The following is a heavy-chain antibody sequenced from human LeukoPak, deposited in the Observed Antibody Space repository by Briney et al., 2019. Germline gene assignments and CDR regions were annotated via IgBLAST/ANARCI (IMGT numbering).Heavy chain of an antibody. CDR2: IYYSGST. Sequence: PSQTLSLTCTVSGGSISSGGYYWSWIRQHPGKGLEWIGYIYYSGSTYYNPSLKIRVTISVETSKNQFSLKLSSVTAADSAVYYCARAYDSSGYFDYWGLGTLVTVPS. CDR1: GGSISSGGYY. CDR3: ARAYDSSGYFDY. D-gene: IGHD3-22*01. V-gene: IGHV4-31*03. J-gene: IGHJ4*02.